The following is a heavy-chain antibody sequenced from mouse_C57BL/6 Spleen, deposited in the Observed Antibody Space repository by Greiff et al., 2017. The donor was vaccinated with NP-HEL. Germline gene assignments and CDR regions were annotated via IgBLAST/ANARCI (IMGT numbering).Heavy chain of an antibody. CDR2: ISYDGSN. V-gene: IGHV3-6*01. Sequence: EVKLQESGPGLVKPSQSLSLTCSVTGYSITSGYYWNWIRQFPGNKLEWMGYISYDGSNNYNPSLKNRISITRDTSKNQFFLKLNSVTTEDTATYYCARVYGSSYGHYFDYWGQGTTLTVSS. D-gene: IGHD1-1*01. CDR1: GYSITSGYY. CDR3: ARVYGSSYGHYFDY. J-gene: IGHJ2*01.